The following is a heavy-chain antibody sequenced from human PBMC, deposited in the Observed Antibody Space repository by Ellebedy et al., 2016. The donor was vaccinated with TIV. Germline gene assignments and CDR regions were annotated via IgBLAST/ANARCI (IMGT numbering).Heavy chain of an antibody. CDR3: TKDDYDFWSGYEYTGDHFDY. CDR2: ISGIGDVT. V-gene: IGHV3-23*01. J-gene: IGHJ4*01. CDR1: GFAFSSYA. D-gene: IGHD3-3*01. Sequence: GESLKISXAASGFAFSSYAMNWVRQAPGRGLEWVSGISGIGDVTYYADSVKGRFTISRDNSKNTLNLQMNSLRDEDTAVYYCTKDDYDFWSGYEYTGDHFDYWGQGSLVTVSS.